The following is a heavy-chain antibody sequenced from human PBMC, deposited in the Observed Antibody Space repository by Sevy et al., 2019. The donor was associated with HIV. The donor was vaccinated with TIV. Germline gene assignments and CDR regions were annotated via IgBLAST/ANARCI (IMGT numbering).Heavy chain of an antibody. Sequence: GGSLRLSCAASGFTFSNYWMSWVRQAPGKGLEWVAHIKRDGSEKYYVDSAKGRFPISRDNAQNSLYLQMYSLGAEDTAVYYCARDCSSTTCLWGLDVWGQGTTVTVSS. J-gene: IGHJ6*02. CDR1: GFTFSNYW. D-gene: IGHD2-2*01. CDR3: ARDCSSTTCLWGLDV. CDR2: IKRDGSEK. V-gene: IGHV3-7*03.